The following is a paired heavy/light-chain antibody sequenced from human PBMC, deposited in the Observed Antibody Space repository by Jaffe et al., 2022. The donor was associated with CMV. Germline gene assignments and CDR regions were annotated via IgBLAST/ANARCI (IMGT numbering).Light chain of an antibody. CDR3: NSRDSSGNHKVV. Sequence: SSELTQDPAVSVALGQTVRITCQGDSLRSYYASWYQQKPGQAPVLVIYGKNNRPSGIPDRFSGSSSGNTASLTITGAQAEDEADYYCNSRDSSGNHKVVFGGGTKLTVL. V-gene: IGLV3-19*01. CDR2: GKN. J-gene: IGLJ2*01. CDR1: SLRSYY.
Heavy chain of an antibody. V-gene: IGHV3-21*01. CDR3: ARSGGIAAAGSNWYFDL. D-gene: IGHD6-13*01. J-gene: IGHJ2*01. Sequence: EVQLVESGGGLVKPGGSLRLSCAASGFTFSSYSMNWVRQAPGKGLEWVSSISSSSSYIYYADSVKGRFTISRDNAKNSLYLQMNSLRAEDTAVYYCARSGGIAAAGSNWYFDLWGRGTLVTVSS. CDR2: ISSSSSYI. CDR1: GFTFSSYS.